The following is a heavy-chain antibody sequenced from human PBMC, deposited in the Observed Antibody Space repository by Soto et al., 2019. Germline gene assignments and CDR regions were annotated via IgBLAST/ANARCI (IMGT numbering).Heavy chain of an antibody. CDR3: AKGSGFRYYYYYYMDV. D-gene: IGHD2-21*01. CDR2: ISGSGGST. CDR1: GFTFSSYA. V-gene: IGHV3-23*01. J-gene: IGHJ6*03. Sequence: GGSLRLSCAASGFTFSSYAMSWVRQAPGKGLEWVSAISGSGGSTYYADSVKGRFTISRDNSKNTLYLQMNSLRAEDTAVYYCAKGSGFRYYYYYYMDVWGKGTTVTVSS.